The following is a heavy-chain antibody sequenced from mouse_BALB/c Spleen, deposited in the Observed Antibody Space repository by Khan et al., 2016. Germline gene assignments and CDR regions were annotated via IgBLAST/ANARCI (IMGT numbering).Heavy chain of an antibody. J-gene: IGHJ3*01. V-gene: IGHV3-6*02. CDR3: ARETDYGSWFAN. CDR2: INYDGSN. Sequence: EVQLQESGPGLVKPSQSLSLTCSVTGYSITSGYYWNWIRQFPGNKLEWMGYINYDGSNNYNPSLKNRISIPRDTSKNQFFLKLNSVTNEDTATYYCARETDYGSWFANWGQGTLVTVSA. CDR1: GYSITSGYY. D-gene: IGHD1-2*01.